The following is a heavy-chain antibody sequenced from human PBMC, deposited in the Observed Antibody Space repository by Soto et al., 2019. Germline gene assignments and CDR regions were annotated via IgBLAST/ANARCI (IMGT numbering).Heavy chain of an antibody. CDR3: AKDRSDYSNYYFDY. V-gene: IGHV3-30*18. Sequence: GGSLRLSCAASGFTFSSYGMHWVRQAPGKGLEWVAVISYDGSNKYYADSVKGRFTISRENSKNTLYLQMNSLRAEDTAVYYCAKDRSDYSNYYFDYWGQGTLVTVSS. J-gene: IGHJ4*02. CDR2: ISYDGSNK. CDR1: GFTFSSYG. D-gene: IGHD4-4*01.